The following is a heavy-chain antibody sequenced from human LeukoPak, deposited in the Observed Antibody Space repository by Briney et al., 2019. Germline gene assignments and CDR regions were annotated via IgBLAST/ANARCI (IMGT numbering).Heavy chain of an antibody. CDR1: GFTFSNYS. D-gene: IGHD3-10*01. CDR3: ARESPEYYGSGSYYGPYDY. V-gene: IGHV3-21*04. Sequence: PGGSLRLSCAASGFTFSNYSMNWVRQAPGKGLEWVSSISSSSSYIYHADSVKGRFTISRDNAKNSLYLQMNSLRAEDTAVYYCARESPEYYGSGSYYGPYDYWGQGTLVTVSS. J-gene: IGHJ4*02. CDR2: ISSSSSYI.